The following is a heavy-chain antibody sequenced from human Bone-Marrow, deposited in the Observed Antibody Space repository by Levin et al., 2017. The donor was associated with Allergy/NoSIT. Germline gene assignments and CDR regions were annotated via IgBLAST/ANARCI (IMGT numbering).Heavy chain of an antibody. J-gene: IGHJ6*02. D-gene: IGHD2-8*02. CDR3: ARGLFDDTGGYPLVYGMNV. CDR1: GGTFRTSA. Sequence: SVKVSCKASGGTFRTSAISWVRQAPGQGPEWMGGIIPMFDKTNYARQFNGRVTITADTSTGTGYMELTSLSPEDTAVYYCARGLFDDTGGYPLVYGMNVWGQGTTVAVSS. V-gene: IGHV1-69*06. CDR2: IIPMFDKT.